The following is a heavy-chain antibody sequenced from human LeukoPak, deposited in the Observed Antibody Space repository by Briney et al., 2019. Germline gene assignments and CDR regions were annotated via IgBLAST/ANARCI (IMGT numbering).Heavy chain of an antibody. J-gene: IGHJ4*02. CDR1: GFTFSSYG. CDR3: AKDGMNDYYGTRGSDDY. CDR2: IRYDGSNK. V-gene: IGHV3-30*02. D-gene: IGHD3-10*01. Sequence: PGGSLRLSCAASGFTFSSYGMHWVGQAPGKWLEWVAFIRYDGSNKYYADSVKGRFTISRDNSKNTLYLQMNSLRAEDTAVYYCAKDGMNDYYGTRGSDDYWGQGTLVTVSS.